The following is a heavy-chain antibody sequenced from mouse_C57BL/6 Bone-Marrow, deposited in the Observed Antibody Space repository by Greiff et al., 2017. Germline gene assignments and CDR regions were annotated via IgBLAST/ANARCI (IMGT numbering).Heavy chain of an antibody. Sequence: QVHVKQPGAELVRPGTSVKMSCKASGYTFTNYWIGWAKQRPGHGLAWIGDIYPGGGYTNYNEKFKGKATLTADKSSSTAYMQFSSLTSEDSAIYYCAGYYYAMDYWGQGTSVTVSS. CDR3: AGYYYAMDY. V-gene: IGHV1-63*01. CDR1: GYTFTNYW. J-gene: IGHJ4*01. CDR2: IYPGGGYT.